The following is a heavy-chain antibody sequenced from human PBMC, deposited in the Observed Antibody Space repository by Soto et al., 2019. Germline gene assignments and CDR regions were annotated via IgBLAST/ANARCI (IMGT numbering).Heavy chain of an antibody. CDR3: AWGYSGYDFYYYYYGMDV. D-gene: IGHD5-12*01. CDR1: GYTFTSYG. Sequence: GASVEVTCKASGYTFTSYGISWVRQAPGQGLEWMGWISAYNGNTNYAQKLQGRVTMTTDTSTSTAYMELRSLRSDDTAVYYCAWGYSGYDFYYYYYGMDVWGQGTTVTVSS. J-gene: IGHJ6*02. V-gene: IGHV1-18*04. CDR2: ISAYNGNT.